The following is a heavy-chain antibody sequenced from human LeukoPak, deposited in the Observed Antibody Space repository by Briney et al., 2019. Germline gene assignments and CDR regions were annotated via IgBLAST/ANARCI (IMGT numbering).Heavy chain of an antibody. CDR2: IRYDGSNK. Sequence: GGSLRLSCAASGFTFSSYGMHWVRQAPGKGLEWVAFIRYDGSNKYYADSVKGRFTISRDNSKSTLYLQMNSLRAADTAVYYCARYKYSGSSYYSDYWGQGTLVTVSS. CDR1: GFTFSSYG. CDR3: ARYKYSGSSYYSDY. J-gene: IGHJ4*02. D-gene: IGHD1-26*01. V-gene: IGHV3-30*02.